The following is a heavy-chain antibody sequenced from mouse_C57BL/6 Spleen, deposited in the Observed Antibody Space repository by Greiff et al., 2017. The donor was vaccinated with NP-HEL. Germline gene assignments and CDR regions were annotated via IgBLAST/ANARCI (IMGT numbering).Heavy chain of an antibody. CDR1: GYTFTEYT. D-gene: IGHD1-1*01. CDR3: ARHEEGYCGSSPGGYWYFDV. CDR2: FYPGSGSI. V-gene: IGHV1-62-2*01. Sequence: QVQLQQSGAELVKPGASVKLSCKASGYTFTEYTIHWVKQRSGQGLEWIGWFYPGSGSIKYNEKFKDKATLTADKSSSTVYMELSRLTSEDSAVYVCARHEEGYCGSSPGGYWYFDVWGTGTTVTVSS. J-gene: IGHJ1*03.